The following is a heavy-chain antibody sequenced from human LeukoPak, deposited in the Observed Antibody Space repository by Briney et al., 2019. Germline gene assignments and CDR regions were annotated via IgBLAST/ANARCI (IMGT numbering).Heavy chain of an antibody. D-gene: IGHD3-10*01. CDR2: IYYSGST. CDR1: GGSISNYY. J-gene: IGHJ5*02. Sequence: PSETLSLTCTVSGGSISNYYWTWIRQPPGKGLEWIGYIYYSGSTNYNPSLKSRVTISVDTSKNQFSLKLSSVTAADTAVYYCAKLGSGTNNWFDPWGQGTLVTVPS. V-gene: IGHV4-59*08. CDR3: AKLGSGTNNWFDP.